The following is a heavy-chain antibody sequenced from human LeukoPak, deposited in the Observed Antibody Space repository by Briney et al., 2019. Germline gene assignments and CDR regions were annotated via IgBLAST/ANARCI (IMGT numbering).Heavy chain of an antibody. V-gene: IGHV3-9*01. CDR2: IIWNTGSV. J-gene: IGHJ4*02. CDR1: GFTFDDYA. D-gene: IGHD3-9*01. Sequence: GGSLRLSCAASGFTFDDYAMHWVRQAPGKGLEWVSGIIWNTGSVGYADSVKGRFTISRDNAKNSLYLQMNSLRAEDTSVYYCAKAYDFLTGDTSVDYWGQGTLVTVSS. CDR3: AKAYDFLTGDTSVDY.